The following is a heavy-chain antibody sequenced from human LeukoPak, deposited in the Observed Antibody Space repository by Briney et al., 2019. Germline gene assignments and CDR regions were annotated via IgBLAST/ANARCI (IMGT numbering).Heavy chain of an antibody. CDR2: IYYSGST. J-gene: IGHJ2*01. CDR1: GYSISSTNW. CDR3: ARRNYYDSSGYDYWYFDL. D-gene: IGHD3-22*01. V-gene: IGHV4-28*01. Sequence: PSDTLSLTCAVSGYSISSTNWWGWIRQPPGKGLEWVGYIYYSGSTYYNPSLKSRVTMSVDTSKNQSSLKLSSVTAVDTAVYYCARRNYYDSSGYDYWYFDLWGRGTLVTVSS.